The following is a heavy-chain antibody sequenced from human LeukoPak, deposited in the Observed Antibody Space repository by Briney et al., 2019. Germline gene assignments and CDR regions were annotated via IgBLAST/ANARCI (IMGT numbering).Heavy chain of an antibody. Sequence: GGSLRLSCGASGFIFRNSAMTWVRQAPGKGLEWVSTISGNGDTTYYADSVKGRFTISRDNSKNTLYGQMNSLRADDTAVYYCAKGGHFSCFDPWGQGTLVTVSS. CDR1: GFIFRNSA. CDR3: AKGGHFSCFDP. D-gene: IGHD1-26*01. CDR2: ISGNGDTT. V-gene: IGHV3-23*01. J-gene: IGHJ5*02.